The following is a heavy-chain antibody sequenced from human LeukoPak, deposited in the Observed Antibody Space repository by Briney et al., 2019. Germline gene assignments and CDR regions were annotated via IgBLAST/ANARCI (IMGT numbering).Heavy chain of an antibody. J-gene: IGHJ5*02. D-gene: IGHD6-13*01. CDR1: GGTFSSYA. CDR3: ARDPNVARYSSSSNWFDP. CDR2: IIPIFGTA. V-gene: IGHV1-69*01. Sequence: GASVKVSCKASGGTFSSYAISWVRQAPGQGLEWMGGIIPIFGTANYAQKFKGRVTITADESTSTAYMELSSLRSEDTAVYYCARDPNVARYSSSSNWFDPWGQGTLVTVSS.